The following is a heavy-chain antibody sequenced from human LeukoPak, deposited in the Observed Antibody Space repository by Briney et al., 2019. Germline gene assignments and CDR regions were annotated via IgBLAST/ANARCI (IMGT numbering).Heavy chain of an antibody. D-gene: IGHD2-15*01. V-gene: IGHV3-7*01. CDR2: IKQDGTER. J-gene: IGHJ5*02. CDR1: GFTFSSYG. CDR3: ARRPYCSGGSCYRGSHDNWLDP. Sequence: GGSLRLSCAASGFTFSSYGMSWVRQAPGKGLEWVANIKQDGTERYYVDSVKGRFTISRDNAKNSLYLQMNSLRAEDTAVYYCARRPYCSGGSCYRGSHDNWLDPWGQGTLVTVSS.